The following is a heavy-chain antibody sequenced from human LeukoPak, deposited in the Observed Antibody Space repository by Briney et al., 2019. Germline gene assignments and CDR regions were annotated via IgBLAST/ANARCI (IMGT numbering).Heavy chain of an antibody. D-gene: IGHD4-17*01. Sequence: SETLSLTCTVSGGSISSGSYYWSWIRQPAGKGLEWIGRIYTSGSTNYNPSLKSRVTISVDTSKNQFSLKLSSVTAADTAVYYCARVYTTDTRFDPWGQGTLVTVSS. CDR1: GGSISSGSYY. V-gene: IGHV4-61*02. CDR2: IYTSGST. J-gene: IGHJ5*02. CDR3: ARVYTTDTRFDP.